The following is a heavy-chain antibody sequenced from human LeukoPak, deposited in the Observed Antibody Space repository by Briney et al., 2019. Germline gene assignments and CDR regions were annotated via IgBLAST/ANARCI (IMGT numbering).Heavy chain of an antibody. CDR2: ISGSGDST. CDR1: GFTFSSYA. Sequence: GGSLRLSCAASGFTFSSYAMSWVRQTPGKGLEWVSAISGSGDSTYYADSVKGRFAISRDNSKNMLYLQMNSLRAEDTAVYYCAKDGLRSPYYYDYMDVWGKGTTVTVSS. J-gene: IGHJ6*03. D-gene: IGHD4-17*01. CDR3: AKDGLRSPYYYDYMDV. V-gene: IGHV3-23*01.